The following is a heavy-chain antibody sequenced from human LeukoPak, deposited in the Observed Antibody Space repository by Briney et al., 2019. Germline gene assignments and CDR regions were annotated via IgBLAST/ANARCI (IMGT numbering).Heavy chain of an antibody. Sequence: GGSLRLSCAASGFTVSSNYMSWVRQAPGKGLEWVSVIYSGGSTYYADSVKGRFTISRDNSKNTLYLQMNSLRAEDTAVYYCAKAPSGEQLSVYWGQGTLVTVSS. CDR3: AKAPSGEQLSVY. CDR1: GFTVSSNY. CDR2: IYSGGST. V-gene: IGHV3-53*01. J-gene: IGHJ4*02. D-gene: IGHD6-6*01.